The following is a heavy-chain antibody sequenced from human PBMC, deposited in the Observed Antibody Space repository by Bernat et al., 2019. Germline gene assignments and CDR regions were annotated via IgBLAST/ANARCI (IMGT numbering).Heavy chain of an antibody. J-gene: IGHJ6*02. V-gene: IGHV1-18*01. Sequence: QVQLVQSGAEVKKPGASVKVSCKASGYTFTSYGISWVRQAPGQGLEWMGWISAYNGNTNYAQKLQGRVTMTTDTSTSTAYMELRSLRSDDTAVYYCAREEGIAAAGSNYYYYYGMDVWGQGTTVTVSS. CDR3: AREEGIAAAGSNYYYYYGMDV. D-gene: IGHD6-13*01. CDR2: ISAYNGNT. CDR1: GYTFTSYG.